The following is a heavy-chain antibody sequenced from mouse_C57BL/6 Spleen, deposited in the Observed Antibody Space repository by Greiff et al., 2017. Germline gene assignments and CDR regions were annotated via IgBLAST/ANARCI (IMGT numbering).Heavy chain of an antibody. CDR3: TREGGLRRYFDV. J-gene: IGHJ1*03. CDR2: ISSGGDYI. V-gene: IGHV5-9-1*02. D-gene: IGHD2-4*01. CDR1: GFTFSSYA. Sequence: EVKVVESGEGLVKPGGSLKLSCAASGFTFSSYAMSWVRQTPEKRLEWVAYISSGGDYIYYADTVKGRFTISRDNARNTLYLQMSSLKSEDTAMYYCTREGGLRRYFDVWGTGTTVTVSS.